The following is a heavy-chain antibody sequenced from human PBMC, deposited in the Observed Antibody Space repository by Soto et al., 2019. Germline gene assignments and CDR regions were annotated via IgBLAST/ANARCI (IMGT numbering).Heavy chain of an antibody. CDR2: FDPEDGET. D-gene: IGHD3-9*01. CDR1: GYTLTELS. V-gene: IGHV1-24*01. CDR3: AGSDILTGYDAFDI. J-gene: IGHJ3*02. Sequence: GASVKVSCKVSGYTLTELSMHWVRQAPGKGLEWMGGFDPEDGETIYAQKFQGRVTMTEDTSTDTAYMELSSLRSEDTAVYYCAGSDILTGYDAFDIWGQGTTVTVSS.